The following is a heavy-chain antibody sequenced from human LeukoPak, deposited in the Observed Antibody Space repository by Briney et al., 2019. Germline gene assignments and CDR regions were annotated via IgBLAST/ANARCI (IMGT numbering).Heavy chain of an antibody. CDR1: GFTFSSYA. J-gene: IGHJ4*02. V-gene: IGHV3-30*04. Sequence: GGSLRLSCAASGFTFSSYAMHWVRQAPGKGLEWVAVISYDGSNKYYADSVKGRFTISRDNSKNTLYLQMNSLRAEDTAVYYCAKDHYGSGSYHFDYWGQGTLVTVSS. D-gene: IGHD3-10*01. CDR3: AKDHYGSGSYHFDY. CDR2: ISYDGSNK.